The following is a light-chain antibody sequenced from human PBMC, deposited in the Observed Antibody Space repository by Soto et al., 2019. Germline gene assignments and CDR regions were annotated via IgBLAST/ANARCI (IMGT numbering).Light chain of an antibody. V-gene: IGKV3-20*01. CDR2: GAS. CDR3: QQFSSSPIT. J-gene: IGKJ5*01. Sequence: EIVLTQSPGTLSLSPGERATLSCGASQGVSGSYFAWYQQKPGQAPRLLTHGASSRATGIPDRFSGSGSGTDFTLTISRLEPEDFAVYYCQQFSSSPITFGQGTRLEIK. CDR1: QGVSGSY.